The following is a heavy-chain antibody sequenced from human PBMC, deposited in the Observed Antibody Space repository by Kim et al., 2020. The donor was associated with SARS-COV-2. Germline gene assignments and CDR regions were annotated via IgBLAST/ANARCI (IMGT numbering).Heavy chain of an antibody. CDR1: GFTFSNYW. CDR2: IYNDGSRT. V-gene: IGHV3-74*01. Sequence: GGSLRLSCAASGFTFSNYWWHWVRQAPGKGLEWVSRIYNDGSRTTYADPEKGRFTISRENAKHTLLLQMNSLRAEDTAEYYSGAVMTDIFSDGVDVWGEG. CDR3: GAVMTDIFSDGVDV. J-gene: IGHJ6*02. D-gene: IGHD2-21*02.